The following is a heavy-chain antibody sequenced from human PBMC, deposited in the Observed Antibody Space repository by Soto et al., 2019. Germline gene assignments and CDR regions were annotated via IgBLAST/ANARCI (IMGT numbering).Heavy chain of an antibody. V-gene: IGHV3-53*01. CDR2: LYDLDGT. CDR3: ATWHLQEHAYDI. J-gene: IGHJ3*02. Sequence: DAQLVASGGGLIQPGESLRLSCAAFGFTVSGKKYVAWVRQAPGKGLEWVSALYDLDGTYYADSVKGRFTTSSDSSRTTVYLQMNSLRPDDTAVYSCATWHLQEHAYDIWGQGTTVTVSS. D-gene: IGHD1-1*01. CDR1: GFTVSGKKY.